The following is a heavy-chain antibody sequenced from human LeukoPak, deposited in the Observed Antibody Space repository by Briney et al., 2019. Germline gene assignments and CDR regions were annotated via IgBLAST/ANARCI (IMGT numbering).Heavy chain of an antibody. Sequence: ASVKVSCKASGYTFSGHYVHWVRQAPGQGLEWMGWINPKSGDARYAQKIQGRVTMTRDTSISTVYMEMSRLTFDDTAVYYCGRKSAARKTSEFDYWGQGTLVTVSS. CDR1: GYTFSGHY. CDR2: INPKSGDA. J-gene: IGHJ4*02. D-gene: IGHD6-6*01. V-gene: IGHV1-2*02. CDR3: GRKSAARKTSEFDY.